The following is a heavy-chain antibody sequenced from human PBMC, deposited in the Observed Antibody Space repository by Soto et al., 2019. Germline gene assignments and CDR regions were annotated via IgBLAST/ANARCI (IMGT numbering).Heavy chain of an antibody. D-gene: IGHD3-10*01. CDR1: GFTFSSYS. CDR3: ARDPTTYYYGSGSYSFDY. V-gene: IGHV3-48*01. J-gene: IGHJ4*02. Sequence: GGSLRLSCAASGFTFSSYSMNWVHQAPGKGLEWVSYISSSSSTIYYADSVKGRFTISRDNAKNSLYLQMNSLRAEDTAVYYCARDPTTYYYGSGSYSFDYWGQGTLVTVSS. CDR2: ISSSSSTI.